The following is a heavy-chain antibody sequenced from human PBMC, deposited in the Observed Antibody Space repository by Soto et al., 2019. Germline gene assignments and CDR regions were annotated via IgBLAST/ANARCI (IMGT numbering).Heavy chain of an antibody. V-gene: IGHV3-33*01. Sequence: GGSLRLSCAASGFTFSSYGMHWVRQAPGKGLEWVAVIWYDGSNKYYADSVKGRFTISRDNSKNTLYLQMNSLRAEDTAVYYCARDQVQDFWSGYYNSKYYYYGMDVWGQGTTVTVSS. CDR2: IWYDGSNK. CDR3: ARDQVQDFWSGYYNSKYYYYGMDV. D-gene: IGHD3-3*01. CDR1: GFTFSSYG. J-gene: IGHJ6*02.